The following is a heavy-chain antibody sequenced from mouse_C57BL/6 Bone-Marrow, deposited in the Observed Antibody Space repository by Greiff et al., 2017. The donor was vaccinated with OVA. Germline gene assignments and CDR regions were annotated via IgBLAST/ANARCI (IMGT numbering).Heavy chain of an antibody. CDR3: ARKEGGNYGSSYAMDY. CDR1: GFSFTSYG. J-gene: IGHJ4*01. V-gene: IGHV2-2*01. Sequence: QVQLQQSGPGLVQPSQSLSITCTVSGFSFTSYGVHWVRQSPGKGLEWLGVIWSGGSTDYNAAFISRLSISKDNSKSQVFFKMNSLQADDTAIYYCARKEGGNYGSSYAMDYWGQGTSVTVSS. CDR2: IWSGGST. D-gene: IGHD1-1*01.